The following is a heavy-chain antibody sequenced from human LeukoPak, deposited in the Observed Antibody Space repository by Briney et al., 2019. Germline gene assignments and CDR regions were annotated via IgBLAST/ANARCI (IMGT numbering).Heavy chain of an antibody. CDR1: GYTFTSYD. CDR2: MNPNSGNT. Sequence: ASVKVSCKASGYTFTSYDINWVRQATGQGLEWMGWMNPNSGNTGYAQKFQGRVTITRNTSISTAYMELSSLRSEDTAVYCCARDSSTVTTPGAFDPWGQGTLVTVSS. J-gene: IGHJ5*02. V-gene: IGHV1-8*03. CDR3: ARDSSTVTTPGAFDP. D-gene: IGHD4-11*01.